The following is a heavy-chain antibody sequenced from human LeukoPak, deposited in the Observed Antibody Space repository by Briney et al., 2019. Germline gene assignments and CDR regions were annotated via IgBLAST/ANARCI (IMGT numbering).Heavy chain of an antibody. CDR1: GYTFTNYG. CDR3: ARVQQLVSDY. J-gene: IGHJ4*02. Sequence: GASVRVSCKTSGYTFTNYGVSWVRQAPGQGLEWMGWVSTHTGNKHYAQNFQDRFTMTTDTSTSTAYMELRSLRSDDTAVYYCARVQQLVSDYWGQGTLVTVSS. V-gene: IGHV1-18*01. CDR2: VSTHTGNK. D-gene: IGHD6-13*01.